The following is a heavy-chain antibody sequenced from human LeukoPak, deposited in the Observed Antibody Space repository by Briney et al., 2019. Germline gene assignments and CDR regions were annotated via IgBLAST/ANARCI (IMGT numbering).Heavy chain of an antibody. CDR3: ARRSPGDSSGYPYYFDY. V-gene: IGHV5-51*01. D-gene: IGHD3-22*01. CDR2: IYPGDSDT. J-gene: IGHJ4*02. Sequence: GASLQISWHGSGYIFTSYWIGWVRPLPGKGLEWMGIIYPGDSDTRYSPPFQGQVTISADNSISTAYLQWSSLKGSDTTLYYCARRSPGDSSGYPYYFDYWGQGTLVTVSS. CDR1: GYIFTSYW.